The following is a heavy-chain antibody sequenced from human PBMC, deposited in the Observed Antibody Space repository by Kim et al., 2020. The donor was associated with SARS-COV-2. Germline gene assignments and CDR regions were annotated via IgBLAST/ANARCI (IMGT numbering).Heavy chain of an antibody. V-gene: IGHV3-7*03. CDR3: ASLSFAAN. D-gene: IGHD3-3*01. Sequence: GGSLRLSCAASGFSFINNWVNWVRQAPGKGPEWVANINRDGSQIYYADSVKGRFTISRDNTKNSVYLQMNSLRADDTAVYYCASLSFAANWGQGTLVTVSS. J-gene: IGHJ4*02. CDR1: GFSFINNW. CDR2: INRDGSQI.